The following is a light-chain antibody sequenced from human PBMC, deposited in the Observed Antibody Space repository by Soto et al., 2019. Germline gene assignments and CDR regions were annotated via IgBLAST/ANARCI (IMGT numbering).Light chain of an antibody. J-gene: IGKJ4*01. CDR1: QSVGSSY. V-gene: IGKV3-20*01. CDR2: GAS. Sequence: EIVLTQSTGTLSLSPGERVTLSCRASQSVGSSYLAWYQQKAGHAPRLLIYGASSWANGIPDRFSGSGFGTDFTLTISILETEDSVVYYCQLCGSPLVTFGGGTKVEIK. CDR3: QLCGSPLVT.